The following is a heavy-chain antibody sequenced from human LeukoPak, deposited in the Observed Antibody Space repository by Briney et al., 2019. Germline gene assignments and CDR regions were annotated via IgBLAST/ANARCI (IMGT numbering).Heavy chain of an antibody. CDR3: ARGRPYYDFWSGYLGKYYFDY. CDR1: GGSISSYY. V-gene: IGHV4-59*12. CDR2: IYYSGST. Sequence: PSETLSLTCTVSGGSISSYYWSWIRQPPGKGLEWIGYIYYSGSTNYNPSLKSRVTISVDTSKNQFSLKLSSVTAADTAVYYCARGRPYYDFWSGYLGKYYFDYWGQGTLVTVSS. J-gene: IGHJ4*02. D-gene: IGHD3-3*01.